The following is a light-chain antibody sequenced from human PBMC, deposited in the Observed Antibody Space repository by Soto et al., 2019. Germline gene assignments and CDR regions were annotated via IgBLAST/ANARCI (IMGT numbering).Light chain of an antibody. J-gene: IGKJ5*01. CDR1: QSVSGNY. Sequence: EVVFAHPPGTMSLCPGKGATSAGGASQSVSGNYLAWYQQKPGQAPSLLIYGASTRATGIPDRFSGRGSGTDFALTIRSLEPEDFAVYYCQQYGSSISFGQGTRLEIK. CDR3: QQYGSSIS. V-gene: IGKV3-20*01. CDR2: GAS.